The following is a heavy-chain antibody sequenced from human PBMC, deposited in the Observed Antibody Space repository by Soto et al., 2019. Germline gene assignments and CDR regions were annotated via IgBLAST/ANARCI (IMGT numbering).Heavy chain of an antibody. D-gene: IGHD7-27*01. J-gene: IGHJ6*02. V-gene: IGHV1-46*01. CDR2: INPSDGST. Sequence: ASVKVSCKASGYTFTSYYMHWVRQAPGQGLEWMGIINPSDGSTSYAQKFQGRVTMTRDTSTSTAYMELSSLRSDDTAVYYCARDVAQLGIAYYYYGMDVWGQGTTVTVSS. CDR3: ARDVAQLGIAYYYYGMDV. CDR1: GYTFTSYY.